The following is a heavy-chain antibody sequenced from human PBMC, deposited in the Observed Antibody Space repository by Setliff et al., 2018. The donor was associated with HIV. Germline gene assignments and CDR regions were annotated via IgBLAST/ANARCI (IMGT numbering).Heavy chain of an antibody. CDR2: IIPIFGTA. Sequence: EASVKVSCKASGGTFSSYAISWVRQAPGQGLEWMGGIIPIFGTANYAQKFQGRVTITTDESTSTAYMGLSSLRSEDTAVYYCARCRGTRYFDWLPMDVWGQGTTVTVSS. J-gene: IGHJ6*02. CDR3: ARCRGTRYFDWLPMDV. V-gene: IGHV1-69*05. CDR1: GGTFSSYA. D-gene: IGHD3-9*01.